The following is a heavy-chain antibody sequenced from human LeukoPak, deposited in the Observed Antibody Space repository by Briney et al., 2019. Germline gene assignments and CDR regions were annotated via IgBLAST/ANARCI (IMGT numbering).Heavy chain of an antibody. CDR1: GGSITSSSHY. V-gene: IGHV4-39*07. Sequence: SETLSLTCTVSGGSITSSSHYWGWIRQPPGMGLEWIGSIYYSGDAYYNPSLKSRVTISVDTSKNQFSLKLSSVTAADTAVYYCARDVQLYYFDYWGQGTLVTVSS. J-gene: IGHJ4*02. D-gene: IGHD6-6*01. CDR2: IYYSGDA. CDR3: ARDVQLYYFDY.